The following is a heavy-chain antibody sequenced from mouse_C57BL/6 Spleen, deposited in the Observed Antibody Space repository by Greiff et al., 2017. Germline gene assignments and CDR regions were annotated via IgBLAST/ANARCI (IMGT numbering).Heavy chain of an antibody. CDR3: AREGAYFDY. V-gene: IGHV1-82*01. CDR1: GYAFSSSW. Sequence: VQLQQSGPELVKPGASVKISCTASGYAFSSSWMNWVKQRPGKGLEWIGRICPGDGDTNYNGKFKGKATLTADKPSSTAYMQISSLTSEDSAVYFCAREGAYFDYWGQGTTLTVSS. CDR2: ICPGDGDT. J-gene: IGHJ2*01.